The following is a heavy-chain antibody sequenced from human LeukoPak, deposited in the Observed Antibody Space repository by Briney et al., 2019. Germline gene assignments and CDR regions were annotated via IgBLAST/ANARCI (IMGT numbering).Heavy chain of an antibody. Sequence: GGSLRLSCAATGFTFSSYWMSWVRQAPGKGLEWVANIKQDGSEKYYVDSVKGRFTISRDNAKNSLYLQMNSLRDEDTAVYYCARVSSSWYFDPWGQGTLVTVSS. CDR2: IKQDGSEK. V-gene: IGHV3-7*01. D-gene: IGHD6-13*01. CDR3: ARVSSSWYFDP. J-gene: IGHJ5*02. CDR1: GFTFSSYW.